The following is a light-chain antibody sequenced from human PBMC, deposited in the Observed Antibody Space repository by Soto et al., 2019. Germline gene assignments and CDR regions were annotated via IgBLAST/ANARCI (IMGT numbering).Light chain of an antibody. CDR2: AAS. CDR3: QKYNSAPWT. V-gene: IGKV1-27*01. J-gene: IGKJ1*01. CDR1: QGISND. Sequence: DIQMTQSPSSLSASVGDRVTISCRASQGISNDLAWYQQKPGKVPKLLIFAASTLQSGVPSRSSGSGSGTDFTLTISSLQPEDVAIYYCQKYNSAPWTFGQGTKVEIK.